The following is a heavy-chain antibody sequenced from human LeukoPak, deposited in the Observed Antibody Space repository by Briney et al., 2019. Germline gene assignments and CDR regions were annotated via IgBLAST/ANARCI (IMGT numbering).Heavy chain of an antibody. Sequence: GVSLRLSCAASGFTFSSYAMSWVRQAPAKGLEWVSGISGSGSRTYYAGSVKGRFTISRDNSKNTLYLQMNSLRAEDTAIYYCAKDRGSGYYDFDYWGQGTRVTVSA. D-gene: IGHD3-22*01. J-gene: IGHJ4*02. V-gene: IGHV3-23*01. CDR1: GFTFSSYA. CDR2: ISGSGSRT. CDR3: AKDRGSGYYDFDY.